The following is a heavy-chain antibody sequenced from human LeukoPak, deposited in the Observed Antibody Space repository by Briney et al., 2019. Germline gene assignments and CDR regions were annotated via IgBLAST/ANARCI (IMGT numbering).Heavy chain of an antibody. CDR1: GFTFDDYA. V-gene: IGHV3-9*01. D-gene: IGHD3-22*01. Sequence: PGRSLRLSCAASGFTFDDYAMHWVRQAPGKGLEWVSGISWNSGSIGYADSVKGRFTISRDNAKNTVYVQMNSLRAEDTAVYYCARVLSGSWDWFDPWGQGTLVTVSS. J-gene: IGHJ5*02. CDR3: ARVLSGSWDWFDP. CDR2: ISWNSGSI.